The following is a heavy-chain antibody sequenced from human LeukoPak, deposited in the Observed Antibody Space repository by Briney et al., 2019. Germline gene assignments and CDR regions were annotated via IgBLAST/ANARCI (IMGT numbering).Heavy chain of an antibody. D-gene: IGHD4-23*01. CDR1: GFTFSSYA. Sequence: GGSLRLSCAASGFTFSSYAMSWVRQAPGKGLEWVSAISGSGGSTYYADSVKGRFTISRDNSKNTLYLQMNSLRAEDTAIYYCAKYRWKHSGPDYWGQGTLVTVSS. CDR2: ISGSGGST. J-gene: IGHJ4*02. CDR3: AKYRWKHSGPDY. V-gene: IGHV3-23*01.